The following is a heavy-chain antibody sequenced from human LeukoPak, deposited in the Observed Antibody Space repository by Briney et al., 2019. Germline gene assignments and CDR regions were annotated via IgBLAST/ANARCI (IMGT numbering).Heavy chain of an antibody. V-gene: IGHV1-18*01. J-gene: IGHJ4*02. CDR3: ARTKGSTSYFDS. CDR1: GYTFTSYG. D-gene: IGHD2-2*01. CDR2: ISGYTGNT. Sequence: GASVKVSCKASGYTFTSYGISWVRQAPGQGLEWMGWISGYTGNTKYAQKLQGRVTMTTDTSASTAYMDLRSLRSDDTAMYYCARTKGSTSYFDSWGQGTLVTASS.